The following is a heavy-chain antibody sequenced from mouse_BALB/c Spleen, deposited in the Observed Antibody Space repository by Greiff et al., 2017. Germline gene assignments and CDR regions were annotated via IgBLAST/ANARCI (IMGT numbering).Heavy chain of an antibody. CDR1: GFNIKDTY. CDR3: VPNYYGSSY. J-gene: IGHJ2*01. Sequence: EVQLQESGAELVKPGASVKLSCTASGFNIKDTYMHWVKQRPEQGLEWIGRIDPANGNTKYDPKFQGKATITADTSSNTAYLQLSSLTSEDTAVYYCVPNYYGSSYWGQGTTLTVSS. V-gene: IGHV14-3*02. CDR2: IDPANGNT. D-gene: IGHD1-1*01.